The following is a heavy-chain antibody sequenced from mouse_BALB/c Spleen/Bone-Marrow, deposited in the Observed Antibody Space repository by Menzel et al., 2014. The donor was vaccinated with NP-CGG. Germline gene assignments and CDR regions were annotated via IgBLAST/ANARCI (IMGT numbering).Heavy chain of an antibody. V-gene: IGHV1-14*01. CDR2: INPYSDGT. D-gene: IGHD2-4*01. CDR3: ARGGYDYDGNWFAY. CDR1: GYTFTSYV. J-gene: IGHJ3*01. Sequence: EVHLVESGPELVKPGASVKMSCKASGYTFTSYVIHWVKQKPGQGLEWIGYINPYSDGTKYNEKFKGKATLTSDKSSSTAYMELSSLTSEDSAVYYCARGGYDYDGNWFAYWGQGTLVTVSA.